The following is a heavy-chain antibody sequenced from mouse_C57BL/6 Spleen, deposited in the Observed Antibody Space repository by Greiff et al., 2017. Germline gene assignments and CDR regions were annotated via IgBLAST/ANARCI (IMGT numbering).Heavy chain of an antibody. J-gene: IGHJ2*01. CDR1: GYTFTSYW. D-gene: IGHD2-1*01. Sequence: VQLQQPGAELVKPGASVKMSCKASGYTFTSYWITWVKQRPGQGLEWIGDIYPGSGSTNYNEKFKSKATLTVDTSSSTAYMQLSSLTSEDSAVYYCARRDLYYGNYEYYFDYWGQGTTLTVSS. V-gene: IGHV1-55*01. CDR3: ARRDLYYGNYEYYFDY. CDR2: IYPGSGST.